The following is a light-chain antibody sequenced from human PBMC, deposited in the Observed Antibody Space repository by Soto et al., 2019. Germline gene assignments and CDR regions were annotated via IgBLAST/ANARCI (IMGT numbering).Light chain of an antibody. CDR1: NSNIGKAY. CDR3: AAWDTSLRGLV. J-gene: IGLJ2*01. V-gene: IGLV1-51*01. CDR2: DNS. Sequence: QSVLTQPPSVSAAPGQKVTISCSGSNSNIGKAYVSWYQQFPGTAPKLLIYDNSERPSGIPDRFSGAKSGTSATLGITGLQTGDEAEYYCAAWDTSLRGLVFGGGTQLTVL.